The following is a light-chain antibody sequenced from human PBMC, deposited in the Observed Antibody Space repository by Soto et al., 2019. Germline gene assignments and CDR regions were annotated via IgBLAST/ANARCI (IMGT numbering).Light chain of an antibody. CDR2: GAS. J-gene: IGKJ2*01. CDR1: QSVSSN. CDR3: QQYNDWPPYT. Sequence: EIVMTQSLATLSVSPGERAILSCRASQSVSSNLAWYQHKPGQAPRLLIYGASTRATGIPARFSGSGSGTEFALTISSLQSEDFAVYYCQQYNDWPPYTFGQGSMLEIK. V-gene: IGKV3-15*01.